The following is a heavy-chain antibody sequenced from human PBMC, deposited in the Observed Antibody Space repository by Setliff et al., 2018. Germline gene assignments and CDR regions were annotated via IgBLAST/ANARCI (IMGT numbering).Heavy chain of an antibody. V-gene: IGHV4-59*08. CDR1: GDSISRYY. D-gene: IGHD3-10*01. J-gene: IGHJ6*03. CDR2: IQNGGNT. CDR3: ARAYYYASGNSHNYYMDV. Sequence: SETLSLTCTVSGDSISRYYWSWIRQPPGKGLEWIGYIQNGGNTKYNPSLGSRITMSVDTSNNQLSLKLTSVSAADTAVYYCARAYYYASGNSHNYYMDVWGKGTAVTVSS.